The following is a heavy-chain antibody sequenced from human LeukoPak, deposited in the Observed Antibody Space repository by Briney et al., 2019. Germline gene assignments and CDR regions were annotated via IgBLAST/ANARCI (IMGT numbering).Heavy chain of an antibody. CDR1: GFTFSSYG. J-gene: IGHJ4*02. D-gene: IGHD6-19*01. CDR3: AKDGQWLVQGLFDY. Sequence: GGSLRLSCAASGFTFSSYGMHWVRQAPGKGLEWVAFIRYDGSNKYYADSVKGRFTISRDNSKNTLYLQMNSLRAEDTAVYYCAKDGQWLVQGLFDYWGQGTLVTVSS. CDR2: IRYDGSNK. V-gene: IGHV3-30*02.